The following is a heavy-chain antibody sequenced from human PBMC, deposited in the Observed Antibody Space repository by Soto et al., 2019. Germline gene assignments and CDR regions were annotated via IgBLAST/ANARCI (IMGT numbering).Heavy chain of an antibody. CDR3: ASATVGRGGVAY. Sequence: LRLSCAASGFTFSNHWMSWVRQAPGKGLEWVANIKLDGSEKYYVDSVKGRFTISRDNAKNSLYLQMNSLRAEDTAVYYCASATVGRGGVAYWGQGTLVTVSS. J-gene: IGHJ4*02. CDR1: GFTFSNHW. V-gene: IGHV3-7*03. D-gene: IGHD3-16*01. CDR2: IKLDGSEK.